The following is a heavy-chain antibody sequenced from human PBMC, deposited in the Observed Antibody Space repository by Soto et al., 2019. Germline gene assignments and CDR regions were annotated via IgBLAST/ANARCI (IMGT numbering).Heavy chain of an antibody. J-gene: IGHJ4*02. CDR1: GFTFSNHG. CDR3: ARVGGDVDYVWGTQRAVAY. CDR2: ISGYNGHT. Sequence: QVQLVQSGPEVKKPGASVKVSCKVSGFTFSNHGLSWVRQAPGQGLEWMGWISGYNGHTNYAQKFQGRVTVTTDTSTTTGARTVYKELRSLTSDDTAVYLCARVGGDVDYVWGTQRAVAYWGQGTVVTVSS. V-gene: IGHV1-18*01. D-gene: IGHD3-16*01.